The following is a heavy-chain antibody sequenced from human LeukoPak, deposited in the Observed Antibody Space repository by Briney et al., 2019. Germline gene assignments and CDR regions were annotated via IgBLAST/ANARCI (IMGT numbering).Heavy chain of an antibody. V-gene: IGHV4-59*01. CDR2: IYYSGST. CDR1: GGSISSYY. Sequence: SETLSLTCTVSGGSISSYYWSWIRQPPGKGQEWIGYIYYSGSTNYNPSLKSRVTISVDTSKNQFSLKLSSVTAADTAVYYCAARYYYDSSGYGWFDPWGQGTLVTVSS. D-gene: IGHD3-22*01. CDR3: AARYYYDSSGYGWFDP. J-gene: IGHJ5*02.